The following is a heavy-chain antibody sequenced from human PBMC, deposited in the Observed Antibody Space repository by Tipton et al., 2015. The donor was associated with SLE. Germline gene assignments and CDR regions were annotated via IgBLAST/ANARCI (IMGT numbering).Heavy chain of an antibody. D-gene: IGHD3-9*01. CDR2: LSHNGVT. V-gene: IGHV4-38-2*01. CDR3: ARYSIYYDILTGYYDNDYYYGMDV. J-gene: IGHJ6*02. Sequence: TLSLTCVVSGYSISSGYYWGWIRPPPGNGLEWIGSLSHNGVTAYNPSLRNRVPIFGDRSKNHFSLKLSSVTAADTAVYYCARYSIYYDILTGYYDNDYYYGMDVWGQGTTVTVSS. CDR1: GYSISSGYY.